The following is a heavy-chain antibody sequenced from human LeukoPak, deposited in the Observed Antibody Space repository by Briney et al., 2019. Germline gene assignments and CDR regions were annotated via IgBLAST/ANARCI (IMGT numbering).Heavy chain of an antibody. D-gene: IGHD2-21*02. CDR1: GFTFSNSW. CDR3: ARERVVVTAIEDCYYGMDV. CDR2: INERGSST. Sequence: GGSLRLSCAASGFTFSNSWLHWVRQAPGKGLVWVSRINERGSSTSYADSVKGRFTISRDNAKNTLYLQMNNLRADDTAVYYCARERVVVTAIEDCYYGMDVWGQGTTVTVSS. J-gene: IGHJ6*02. V-gene: IGHV3-74*01.